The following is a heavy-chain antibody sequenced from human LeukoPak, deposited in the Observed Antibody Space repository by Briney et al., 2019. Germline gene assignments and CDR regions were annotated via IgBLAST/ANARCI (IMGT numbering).Heavy chain of an antibody. CDR3: ARQTYYYYFQH. J-gene: IGHJ1*01. CDR1: GGSISSSSYY. D-gene: IGHD3-10*01. Sequence: SETLSLTCTVSGGSISSSSYYWGWIRQPPGKGLEWIGSIYYSGSTYYNPSLKSRVTISVDTSKNQFSLKLSSVTAADTAVYYCARQTYYYYFQHWGQGTLVTVSS. V-gene: IGHV4-39*01. CDR2: IYYSGST.